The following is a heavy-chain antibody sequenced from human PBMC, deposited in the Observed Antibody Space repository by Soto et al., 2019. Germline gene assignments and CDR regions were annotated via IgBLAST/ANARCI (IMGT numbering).Heavy chain of an antibody. CDR2: INHSGST. Sequence: KPSETLSLTCAVYGGSFSGYYWSWIRQPPGKGLEWIGEINHSGSTNYNPSLKSRVTISVDTSKNQFSLKLSSVTAADTAVYYCARGKVVGMVYYYYYGMDVWGQGTTVTVSS. CDR1: GGSFSGYY. D-gene: IGHD2-8*01. J-gene: IGHJ6*02. CDR3: ARGKVVGMVYYYYYGMDV. V-gene: IGHV4-34*01.